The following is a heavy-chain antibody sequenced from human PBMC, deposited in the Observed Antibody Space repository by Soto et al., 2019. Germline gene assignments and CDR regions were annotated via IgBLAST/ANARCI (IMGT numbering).Heavy chain of an antibody. J-gene: IGHJ5*02. CDR3: ARALVGATTWFEP. V-gene: IGHV4-39*01. D-gene: IGHD1-26*01. CDR1: GGSISSSSYY. CDR2: IYYSGST. Sequence: SETLSLTCTVSGGSISSSSYYWGWIRQPPGKGLEWIGSIYYSGSTYYNPSLKSRVTISVDTSKNQFSLKLSSVTAADTAVYYCARALVGATTWFEPWGQGTLVT.